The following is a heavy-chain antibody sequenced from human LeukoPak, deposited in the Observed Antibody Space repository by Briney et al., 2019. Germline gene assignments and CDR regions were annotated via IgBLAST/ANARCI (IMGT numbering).Heavy chain of an antibody. CDR1: GYTFTSYA. J-gene: IGHJ6*04. Sequence: ASVKVSCKASGYTFTSYAMHWVRQAPGQRLEWMGWINAGNGNTKYSQKFQGRVTITRDTSASTAYMELSSLRSEDTAVYYCARELGDILTGYTAPCYYYGMDVWGKGTTVTVSS. CDR3: ARELGDILTGYTAPCYYYGMDV. D-gene: IGHD3-9*01. V-gene: IGHV1-3*01. CDR2: INAGNGNT.